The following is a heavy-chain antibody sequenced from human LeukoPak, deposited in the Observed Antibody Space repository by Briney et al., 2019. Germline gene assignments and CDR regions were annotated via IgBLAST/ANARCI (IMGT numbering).Heavy chain of an antibody. J-gene: IGHJ4*02. Sequence: GGSLRLSCAASGFTFSIYGIYWVRQAPGKGLGCVAFIRNDGSNTYYADSVKGRFTISRDNSKSTLYLQMNSLRTEDTAVYYCAKERCSGGTCYLDYWGQGTLVTVSS. CDR3: AKERCSGGTCYLDY. D-gene: IGHD2-15*01. CDR1: GFTFSIYG. CDR2: IRNDGSNT. V-gene: IGHV3-30*02.